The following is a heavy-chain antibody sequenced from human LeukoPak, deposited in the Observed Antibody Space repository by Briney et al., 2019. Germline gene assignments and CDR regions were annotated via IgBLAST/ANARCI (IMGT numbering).Heavy chain of an antibody. J-gene: IGHJ6*02. V-gene: IGHV4-34*01. D-gene: IGHD2-2*01. Sequence: PSETLSLTCAVYGGSFSGYYWSWIRQPPGKGLEWLGEINHSGSTNYNPSLKSRVTISVDTSKNQFSLKLSSVTAADTAVYYCARLCADYYYGMDVWGQGTTVTVSS. CDR1: GGSFSGYY. CDR3: ARLCADYYYGMDV. CDR2: INHSGST.